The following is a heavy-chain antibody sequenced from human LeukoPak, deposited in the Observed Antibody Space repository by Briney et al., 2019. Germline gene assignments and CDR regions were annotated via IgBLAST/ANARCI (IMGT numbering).Heavy chain of an antibody. D-gene: IGHD3-22*01. J-gene: IGHJ4*02. Sequence: ASVKVSCKASGYTFTGYYMHWVRQAPGQGLEWMGWINPNSGGTNYAQKFQGRVTMTRDTSISTAYMELSGLRSDDTAVYYCARGWEYYDSSDPYPTWGQGTLVTVSS. V-gene: IGHV1-2*02. CDR1: GYTFTGYY. CDR3: ARGWEYYDSSDPYPT. CDR2: INPNSGGT.